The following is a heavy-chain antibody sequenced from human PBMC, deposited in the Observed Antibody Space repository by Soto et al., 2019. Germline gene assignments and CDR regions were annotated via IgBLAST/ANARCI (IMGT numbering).Heavy chain of an antibody. J-gene: IGHJ4*02. D-gene: IGHD3-3*01. CDR2: IYYSGST. CDR1: GGSISTYY. Sequence: PSETLSLTCAVYGGSISTYYWSWIRQPPGKGLEWIGYIYYSGSTNYNPSLKSRVTISVDTSKNQFSLKLSSVTAADTAVYYCARGGWRHIDYWGQGTLVTVSS. CDR3: ARGGWRHIDY. V-gene: IGHV4-59*08.